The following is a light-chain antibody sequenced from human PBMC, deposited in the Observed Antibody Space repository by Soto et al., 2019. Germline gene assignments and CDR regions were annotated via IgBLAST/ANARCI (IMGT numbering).Light chain of an antibody. J-gene: IGKJ4*01. Sequence: EIVLTQSPGTLSLSPGERATLSCRASQSVSNSYLAWYQQKPGQAPRLLIYGASSRATGIPDSFSGSGSGTDFTLTISRLEPEGSAVYYCQQYGSSPLTFGGGTKVDIK. V-gene: IGKV3-20*01. CDR3: QQYGSSPLT. CDR1: QSVSNSY. CDR2: GAS.